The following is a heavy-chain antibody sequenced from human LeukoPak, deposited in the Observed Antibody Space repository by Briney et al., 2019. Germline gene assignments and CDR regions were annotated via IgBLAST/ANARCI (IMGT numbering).Heavy chain of an antibody. D-gene: IGHD3-10*01. CDR2: IDWNSNNI. CDR3: AKSAYGSESYPPDV. J-gene: IGHJ6*04. Sequence: GGSLRLSCAASGFTFNDYAMHWVRQAPGKGLEWVSGIDWNSNNIHYADSVKGRFTISRDNVKNSLYLQMNSLRGDDTALYYCAKSAYGSESYPPDVWGKGTTVTVSS. V-gene: IGHV3-9*01. CDR1: GFTFNDYA.